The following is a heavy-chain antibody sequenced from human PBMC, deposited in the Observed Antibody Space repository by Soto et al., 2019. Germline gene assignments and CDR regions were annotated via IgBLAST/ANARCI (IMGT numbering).Heavy chain of an antibody. V-gene: IGHV4-34*01. CDR3: ASGRPSRVLLWFGELWG. J-gene: IGHJ4*02. D-gene: IGHD3-10*01. CDR1: GGSFSGYY. Sequence: PSETLSLTCAVYGGSFSGYYWSWIRQPPGKGLEWIGEINHSGSTNYNPSLKSRVTISVDTSKNQFSLKLSSVTAADTAVYYCASGRPSRVLLWFGELWGWGQGTLVTVSS. CDR2: INHSGST.